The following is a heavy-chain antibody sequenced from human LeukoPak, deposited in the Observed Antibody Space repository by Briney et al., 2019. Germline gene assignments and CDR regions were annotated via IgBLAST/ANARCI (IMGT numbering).Heavy chain of an antibody. CDR1: GYTLTELS. V-gene: IGHV1-24*01. D-gene: IGHD6-13*01. J-gene: IGHJ6*02. CDR2: FYPEDGET. Sequence: ASVKVSCKVSGYTLTELSMHWVRQAPGKGLEWMGGFYPEDGETIYAQKFQGRVTMTEDTSTDTAYMELSSLRSEDTAVYYCATGYEKAGYSSSWSDGMDVWGQGTTVTVSS. CDR3: ATGYEKAGYSSSWSDGMDV.